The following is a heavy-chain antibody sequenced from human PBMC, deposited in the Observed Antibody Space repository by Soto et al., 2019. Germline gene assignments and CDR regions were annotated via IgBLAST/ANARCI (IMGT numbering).Heavy chain of an antibody. CDR1: GFTFSNAW. D-gene: IGHD3-3*01. CDR2: IKSKTDGGTT. Sequence: XGSLRLSFAASGFTFSNAWMSGVGQAPGKGLEWVGRIKSKTDGGTTDYAAPVKGRFTISRDDSKNTLYLQMNSLKTEDTAVYYCTTEATVDFWRGYYDSTNWFDPWGQGTLVTVSS. V-gene: IGHV3-15*01. J-gene: IGHJ5*02. CDR3: TTEATVDFWRGYYDSTNWFDP.